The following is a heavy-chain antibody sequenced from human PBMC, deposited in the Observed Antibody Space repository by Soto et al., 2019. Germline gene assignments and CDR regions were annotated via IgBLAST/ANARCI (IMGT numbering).Heavy chain of an antibody. D-gene: IGHD5-18*01. CDR3: ARGKFGTAMVSYYYYGMDV. CDR1: GGSFSGYY. CDR2: INHSGST. V-gene: IGHV4-34*01. Sequence: SETLSLTCAVYGGSFSGYYWSWIRQPPGKGLEWIGEINHSGSTNYNPSLKSRVTISVDTSKNQFSLKLSSVTAADTAVYYCARGKFGTAMVSYYYYGMDVWAQGTTVT. J-gene: IGHJ6*02.